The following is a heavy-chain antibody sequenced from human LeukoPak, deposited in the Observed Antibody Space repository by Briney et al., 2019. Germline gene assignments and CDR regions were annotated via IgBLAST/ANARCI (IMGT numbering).Heavy chain of an antibody. CDR1: GFTFSTYA. V-gene: IGHV3-23*01. D-gene: IGHD2-15*01. J-gene: IGHJ4*02. CDR3: VEDVVVIVAAKPGI. CDR2: ISGSGGDT. Sequence: PGGSLRLSCATSGFTFSTYAMSWVRQAPGKGLEWVSSISGSGGDTYYADAVKGRFTISRDNSKNTLYLQMNGLRAEDTAVYYCVEDVVVIVAAKPGIWGQGTLVTVSS.